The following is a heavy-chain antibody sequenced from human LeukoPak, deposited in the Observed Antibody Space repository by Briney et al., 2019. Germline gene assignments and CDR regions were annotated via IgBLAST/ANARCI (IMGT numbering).Heavy chain of an antibody. CDR1: GGSISSYY. J-gene: IGHJ4*02. CDR2: IYYSGST. Sequence: PSETLSLTCTVSGGSISSYYWSWIRQPPGKGLEWIGYIYYSGSTNYNPSLKSRVTISVDTSKNQFSLKLSSVTAADTAVYYCATLRDYSVFDYWGQGTLVTVSS. CDR3: ATLRDYSVFDY. V-gene: IGHV4-59*01. D-gene: IGHD2-21*01.